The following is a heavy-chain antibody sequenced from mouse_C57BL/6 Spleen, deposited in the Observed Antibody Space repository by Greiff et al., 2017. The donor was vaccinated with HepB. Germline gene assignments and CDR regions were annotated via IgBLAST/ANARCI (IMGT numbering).Heavy chain of an antibody. J-gene: IGHJ4*01. CDR2: INPSTGGT. D-gene: IGHD2-1*01. CDR1: GYSFTGYY. V-gene: IGHV1-42*01. Sequence: EVQLQESGPELVKPGASVKISCKASGYSFTGYYMNWVKQSPEKSLEWIGEINPSTGGTTYNQKFKAKATLTVDKSSSTAYMQLKSLTSEDSAVYYGASPYGNYGNYAMDYWGQGTSVTVSS. CDR3: ASPYGNYGNYAMDY.